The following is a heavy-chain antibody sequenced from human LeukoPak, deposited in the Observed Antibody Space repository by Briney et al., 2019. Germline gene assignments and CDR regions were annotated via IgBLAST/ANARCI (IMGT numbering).Heavy chain of an antibody. CDR1: GGSITNYY. CDR3: ARHGYCSGGSCYQKGGRRVVPRSYYFDY. J-gene: IGHJ4*02. D-gene: IGHD2-15*01. Sequence: PSETLSLTCSLSGGSITNYYWSWIRQPPGKGLEWIAWIYSSGNTDYNPSLKSRVTISVDTSKNQFSLKLSSVTAADTAVYYCARHGYCSGGSCYQKGGRRVVPRSYYFDYWGQGTLVTVSS. CDR2: IYSSGNT. V-gene: IGHV4-59*08.